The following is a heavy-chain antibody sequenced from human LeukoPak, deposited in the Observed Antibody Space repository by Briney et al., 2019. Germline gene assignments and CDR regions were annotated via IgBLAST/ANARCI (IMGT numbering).Heavy chain of an antibody. CDR3: AAPPRRGSRNWFDP. CDR1: GFTFNNYA. J-gene: IGHJ5*02. CDR2: ISNNGGTT. V-gene: IGHV3-23*01. D-gene: IGHD1-14*01. Sequence: GGSLRLSCAASGFTFNNYAMSWVRQAPGKGLEWVSAISNNGGTTYYADSVKGRFTISRDNSKNTLYLQMNSLRAEDTAVYYCAAPPRRGSRNWFDPWGQGTLVTVSS.